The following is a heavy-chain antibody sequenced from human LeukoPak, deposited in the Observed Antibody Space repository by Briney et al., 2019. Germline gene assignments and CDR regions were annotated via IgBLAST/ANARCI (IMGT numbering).Heavy chain of an antibody. CDR1: GGTFSSYA. J-gene: IGHJ4*02. Sequence: SVKVSCKASGGTFSSYAISWVRQAPGQGLEWMGGIIPIFGTANYAQKFQGRVTITTDESASTAYMELSSLRSEDTAVYYCAAPSSGYYRVCSYYFDYWGQGTLVTVSS. V-gene: IGHV1-69*05. D-gene: IGHD3-22*01. CDR2: IIPIFGTA. CDR3: AAPSSGYYRVCSYYFDY.